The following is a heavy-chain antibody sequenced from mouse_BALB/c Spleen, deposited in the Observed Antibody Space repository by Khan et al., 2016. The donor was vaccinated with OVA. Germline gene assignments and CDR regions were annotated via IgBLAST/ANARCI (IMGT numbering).Heavy chain of an antibody. CDR1: GFTINDTY. V-gene: IGHV14-3*02. J-gene: IGHJ3*01. CDR3: ATLYGNPFAF. CDR2: IDPPNDDS. Sequence: EVQLQQSGAELVKPGASVKLSCSASGFTINDTYIHWMKQRPEQGLEWIGRIDPPNDDSKYGPKFQAKATLTADTSSNTAYLQLSSLTSEDTAVYSAATLYGNPFAFWGQGTLVSVSA. D-gene: IGHD2-1*01.